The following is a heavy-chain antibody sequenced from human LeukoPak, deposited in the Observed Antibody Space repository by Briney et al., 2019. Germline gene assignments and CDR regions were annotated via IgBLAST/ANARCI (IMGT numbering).Heavy chain of an antibody. J-gene: IGHJ3*02. CDR3: ARGGSGWYGDAFDI. CDR2: IIPILGIA. CDR1: GGTFSSYA. V-gene: IGHV1-69*04. Sequence: ASVKVSCKASGGTFSSYAISWVRQAPGQGLEWMGRIIPILGIANYAQKFQGRVTITADKSTSTAYMELSSLRSEDTAVYYCARGGSGWYGDAFDIWGQGTMVTVSS. D-gene: IGHD6-19*01.